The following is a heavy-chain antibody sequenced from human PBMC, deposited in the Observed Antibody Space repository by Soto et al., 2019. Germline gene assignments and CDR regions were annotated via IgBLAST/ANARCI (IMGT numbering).Heavy chain of an antibody. Sequence: QVQLVESGGGVVQPGRSLGLSCAASGFTFSSYPMHWVRQAPGKGLEWVAIISYDGSNKYYADSVKGRITISRDNSKNTLFLQMNSLRAEDTAVYYCVSGWYEFDYWGQGTLVTVSS. CDR3: VSGWYEFDY. J-gene: IGHJ4*02. CDR2: ISYDGSNK. CDR1: GFTFSSYP. V-gene: IGHV3-30-3*01. D-gene: IGHD6-19*01.